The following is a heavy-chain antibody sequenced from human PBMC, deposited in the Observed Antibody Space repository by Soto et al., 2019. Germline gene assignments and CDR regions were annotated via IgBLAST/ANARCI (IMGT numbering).Heavy chain of an antibody. CDR1: GFTFSSYA. V-gene: IGHV3-30-3*01. D-gene: IGHD2-2*01. CDR2: ISYDGSNK. J-gene: IGHJ6*02. Sequence: QVQLVESGGGVVQPGRSLRLSCAASGFTFSSYAMHWVRQAPGKGLEWVAVISYDGSNKYYADSVKGRFTISRDNSKNTLYLQMNSLRAEDTAVYYCARDYRGYCSSTSCSREDVWGQGTTVTVSS. CDR3: ARDYRGYCSSTSCSREDV.